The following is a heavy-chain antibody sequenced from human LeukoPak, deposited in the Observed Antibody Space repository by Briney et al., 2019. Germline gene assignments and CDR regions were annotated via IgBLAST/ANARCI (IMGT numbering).Heavy chain of an antibody. D-gene: IGHD6-19*01. J-gene: IGHJ4*02. CDR3: ARGTSSGWWVFDY. CDR1: GFTFSSYG. Sequence: GGSLRLSCAASGFTFSSYGMHWVRQAPGKGLEWVAVISYDGSNKYYADSVKGRFTISRDNSKNTLYLQVNSLRAEDTAVYYCARGTSSGWWVFDYWGQGTLVTVSS. CDR2: ISYDGSNK. V-gene: IGHV3-30*03.